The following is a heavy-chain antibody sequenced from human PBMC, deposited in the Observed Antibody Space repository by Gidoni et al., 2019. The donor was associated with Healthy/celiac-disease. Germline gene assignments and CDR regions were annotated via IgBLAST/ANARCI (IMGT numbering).Heavy chain of an antibody. CDR3: AKDYGDYWYFDL. Sequence: EVQLVESGGVVVQPGGSLRLSCAASGFTFDDYTMHWVRQAPGKGLEWVSLISWDGGSTYYADSVKGRFTISRDNSKNSLYLQMNSLRTEDTALYYCAKDYGDYWYFDLWGRGTLVTVSS. V-gene: IGHV3-43*01. J-gene: IGHJ2*01. D-gene: IGHD4-17*01. CDR1: GFTFDDYT. CDR2: ISWDGGST.